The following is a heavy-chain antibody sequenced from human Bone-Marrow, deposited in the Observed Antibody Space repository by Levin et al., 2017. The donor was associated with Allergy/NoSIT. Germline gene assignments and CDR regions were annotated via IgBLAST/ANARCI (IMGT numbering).Heavy chain of an antibody. CDR3: ARDSYGYDFDL. V-gene: IGHV3-7*01. CDR2: IKRDGSEK. Sequence: HAGGSLRLSCAASGFNFGSHWMSWVRQAPGKGLEWVANIKRDGSEKYYADSLKGRFTISRDNANNSLYLQINSLRAEDTAVYYCARDSYGYDFDLWGQGTLVTVSS. J-gene: IGHJ4*02. CDR1: GFNFGSHW. D-gene: IGHD5-18*01.